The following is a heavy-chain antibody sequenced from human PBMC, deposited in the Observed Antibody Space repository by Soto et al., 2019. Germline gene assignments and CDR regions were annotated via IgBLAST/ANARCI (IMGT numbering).Heavy chain of an antibody. J-gene: IGHJ5*02. D-gene: IGHD1-1*01. CDR2: ISDNGDTT. Sequence: PGGSLRLSCAASGFIFRSYAMSWVRQAPGTGLEWVSAISDNGDTTYYVDSVKGRFTISRDNSKNTLYLQMNSLRAEDTALYYCAKGRTVGTSWGQGTLVT. V-gene: IGHV3-23*01. CDR1: GFIFRSYA. CDR3: AKGRTVGTS.